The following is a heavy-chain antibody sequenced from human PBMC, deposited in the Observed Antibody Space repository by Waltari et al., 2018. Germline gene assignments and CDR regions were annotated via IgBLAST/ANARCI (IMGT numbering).Heavy chain of an antibody. Sequence: VQLVQSGAEVKKPGATVKISCKVSGYTFTDYYMHWVQQAPGQGLEWMGGIIPIFGTANYAQKFQGRVTITADKSTSTAYMELSSLRSEDTAVYYCARRSGYYAYYFDYWGQGTLVTVSS. CDR1: GYTFTDYY. J-gene: IGHJ4*02. CDR2: IIPIFGTA. V-gene: IGHV1-69*13. CDR3: ARRSGYYAYYFDY. D-gene: IGHD6-25*01.